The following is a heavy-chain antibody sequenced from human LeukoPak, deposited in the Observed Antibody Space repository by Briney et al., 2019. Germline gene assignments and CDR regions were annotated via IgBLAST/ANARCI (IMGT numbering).Heavy chain of an antibody. CDR3: ARDDLGAVAAPFDY. Sequence: SETLSLTCAVSGYSISSGYYWGWIRQPPGKGLEWIGSIYHSGSTYYNPSLKSRVTISVGTSKNQFSLKLSSVTAADTAVYYCARDDLGAVAAPFDYWGQGTLVTVSS. CDR1: GYSISSGYY. V-gene: IGHV4-38-2*02. J-gene: IGHJ4*02. D-gene: IGHD6-19*01. CDR2: IYHSGST.